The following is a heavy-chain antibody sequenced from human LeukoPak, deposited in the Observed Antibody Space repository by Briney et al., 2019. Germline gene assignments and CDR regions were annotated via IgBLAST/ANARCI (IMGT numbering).Heavy chain of an antibody. Sequence: GGSLRLSCAVSGITLSNYAMTWVRQAPGKGLEWVAGISGSGGGTKYADSVKGRFTISRDNAKNSLYLQMNSLRAEDTAVYYCARSWLVYYWYYGMDVWGQGTTVTVSS. J-gene: IGHJ6*02. V-gene: IGHV3-23*01. CDR3: ARSWLVYYWYYGMDV. CDR1: GITLSNYA. D-gene: IGHD5/OR15-5a*01. CDR2: ISGSGGGT.